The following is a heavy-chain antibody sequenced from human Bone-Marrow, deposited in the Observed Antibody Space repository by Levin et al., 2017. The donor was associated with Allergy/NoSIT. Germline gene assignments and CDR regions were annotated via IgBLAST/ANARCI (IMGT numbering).Heavy chain of an antibody. CDR3: ARVAAAGTGHFDY. J-gene: IGHJ4*02. CDR2: IYYSGST. V-gene: IGHV4-59*01. D-gene: IGHD6-13*01. CDR1: GGSISYYY. Sequence: SETLSLTCTVSGGSISYYYWSWIRQPPGKGLEWIGYIYYSGSTNYNPSLKSRVTISVDTSKNQFSLRLSSVTAADTAVYYCARVAAAGTGHFDYWGQGTLVTVSS.